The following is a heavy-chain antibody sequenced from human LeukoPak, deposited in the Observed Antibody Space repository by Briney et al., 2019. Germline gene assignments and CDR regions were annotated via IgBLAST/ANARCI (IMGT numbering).Heavy chain of an antibody. Sequence: GASLRLSCAASGFTFSSYWMHWVRQAPGKGLVWVSRINDDGSSTTYADSVKGRFTISRDNAKNTLYLQMNSLRAEDTAVYYCAREGRDYGGNPFDYWGQGTLVTVSS. CDR1: GFTFSSYW. V-gene: IGHV3-74*01. D-gene: IGHD4-23*01. J-gene: IGHJ4*02. CDR3: AREGRDYGGNPFDY. CDR2: INDDGSST.